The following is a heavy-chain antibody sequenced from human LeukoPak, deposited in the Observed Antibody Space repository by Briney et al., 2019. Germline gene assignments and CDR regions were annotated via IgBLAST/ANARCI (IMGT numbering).Heavy chain of an antibody. D-gene: IGHD3-22*01. Sequence: PGGSLRLSCAASGFTFSSYAMSWVRQAPGEGLEWVSGISGSGDNTYYADSVKGRFTISRDNSKNTPYVQVNSLGTEDTAAYYCAKGSYYDSSGSFYFDYWGQGTLVTVSS. V-gene: IGHV3-23*01. CDR3: AKGSYYDSSGSFYFDY. J-gene: IGHJ4*02. CDR1: GFTFSSYA. CDR2: ISGSGDNT.